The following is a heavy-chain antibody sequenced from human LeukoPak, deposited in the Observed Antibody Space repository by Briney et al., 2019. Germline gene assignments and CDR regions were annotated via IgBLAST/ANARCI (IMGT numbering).Heavy chain of an antibody. J-gene: IGHJ6*03. CDR2: INPNSGGT. D-gene: IGHD1-26*01. Sequence: ASVKVSCKASGYTFTRYYMHWVRQAPGKGLEWMGWINPNSGGTNYAQKFQGRVTMTRDTSISTAYMELSSLRSEDTAVYYCARGRIVGATGTYYYYMDVWGKGTTVTISS. CDR1: GYTFTRYY. CDR3: ARGRIVGATGTYYYYMDV. V-gene: IGHV1-2*02.